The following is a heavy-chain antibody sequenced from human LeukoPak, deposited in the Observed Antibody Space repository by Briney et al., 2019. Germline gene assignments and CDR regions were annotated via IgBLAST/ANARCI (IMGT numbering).Heavy chain of an antibody. Sequence: PGGSLRLSCAASGFTFSSYSMNWVRQAPGKGLEWVSSISSSSNYIYYADSVKGRFTISRDNAKNSLNLQMNSLRAEDTAVYYCARAYCTNGVCYRMGSNWFDPWGQGTLVTVSS. D-gene: IGHD2-8*01. CDR2: ISSSSNYI. V-gene: IGHV3-21*04. J-gene: IGHJ5*02. CDR3: ARAYCTNGVCYRMGSNWFDP. CDR1: GFTFSSYS.